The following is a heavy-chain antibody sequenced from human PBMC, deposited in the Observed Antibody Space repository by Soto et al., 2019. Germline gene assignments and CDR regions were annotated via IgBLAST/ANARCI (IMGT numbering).Heavy chain of an antibody. CDR1: GGTFSSYT. J-gene: IGHJ3*02. Sequence: QVQLVQSGAEVKKPGSSVKVSCKASGGTFSSYTISWVRQAPGQGLEWMGRIIPSLGIANNAQKFQGRVNSAADNATSGDYIELRSLRSEDTAVYYCATYLTTVTSVEAFEIWGQGTMGHVSS. D-gene: IGHD4-17*01. V-gene: IGHV1-69*02. CDR2: IIPSLGIA. CDR3: ATYLTTVTSVEAFEI.